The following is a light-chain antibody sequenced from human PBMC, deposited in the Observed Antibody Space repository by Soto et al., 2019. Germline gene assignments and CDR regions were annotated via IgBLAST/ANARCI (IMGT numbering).Light chain of an antibody. J-gene: IGLJ2*01. CDR1: SSNHGINF. CDR3: ATWDGSLSVGV. V-gene: IGLV1-51*02. CDR2: ENN. Sequence: QSVLTQPPSVSAAPEQKVTISCSGGSSNHGINFVSWYQQFPGGVPKLLIYENNKRPSGIPDRFSGAKSGTSATLDITGLQAGDEADYYCATWDGSLSVGVFGGGTKLTVL.